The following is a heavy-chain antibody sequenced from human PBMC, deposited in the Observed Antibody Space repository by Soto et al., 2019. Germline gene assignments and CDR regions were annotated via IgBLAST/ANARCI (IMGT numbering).Heavy chain of an antibody. D-gene: IGHD3-3*01. CDR3: ARTYYDFWSGYPGAFDI. V-gene: IGHV1-2*04. Sequence: QVQLVQSGAEVKKPGASVKVSCKASGYTFTGYYMHWVRQAPGQGLEWMGWINPNSGGTNYEQKFQGWVTMTRDTSISTAYMELSRLRSDDTAVYYCARTYYDFWSGYPGAFDIWGQGTMVTISS. CDR2: INPNSGGT. CDR1: GYTFTGYY. J-gene: IGHJ3*02.